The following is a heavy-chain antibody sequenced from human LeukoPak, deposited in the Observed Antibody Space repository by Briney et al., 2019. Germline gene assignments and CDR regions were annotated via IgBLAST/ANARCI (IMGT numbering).Heavy chain of an antibody. Sequence: SQTLSLTCTVSGGSISSGGYYWSWIRQHPGKGLEWIGYIYYSGSTYYNPSPKSRVTISVDTSKNQFSLKLSSVTAADTAVYYCARDSGGPPDHWGQGTLVTVSS. CDR1: GGSISSGGYY. CDR2: IYYSGST. D-gene: IGHD2-15*01. J-gene: IGHJ4*02. CDR3: ARDSGGPPDH. V-gene: IGHV4-31*03.